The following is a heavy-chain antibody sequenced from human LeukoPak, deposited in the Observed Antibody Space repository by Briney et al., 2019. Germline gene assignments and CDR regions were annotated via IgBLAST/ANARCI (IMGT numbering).Heavy chain of an antibody. V-gene: IGHV3-48*01. CDR2: ISSSSSTI. CDR1: GFTFSSYS. CDR3: ARDRSPAYGGSYFDAFDI. Sequence: GGSLRLSCAASGFTFSSYSMNWVRQAPGKGLEWVSYISSSSSTIYYADSVKGRFTISRDNAKNSLYLQMDSLRAEDTAFYYCARDRSPAYGGSYFDAFDIWGQGTMVTVSS. D-gene: IGHD1-26*01. J-gene: IGHJ3*02.